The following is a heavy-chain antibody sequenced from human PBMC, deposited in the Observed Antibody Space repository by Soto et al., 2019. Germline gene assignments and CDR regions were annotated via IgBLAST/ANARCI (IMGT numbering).Heavy chain of an antibody. CDR1: GGSISSYY. D-gene: IGHD6-13*01. CDR2: IYYSGST. Sequence: PSETLSLTCTVSGGSISSYYWSWIRQPPGRGLEWIGYIYYSGSTNYNPSLKSRVTISVDTSKNQFSLKLSSVTAADTAVYYCARQAAVALSWFDPWGQGTLVTVSS. V-gene: IGHV4-59*08. CDR3: ARQAAVALSWFDP. J-gene: IGHJ5*02.